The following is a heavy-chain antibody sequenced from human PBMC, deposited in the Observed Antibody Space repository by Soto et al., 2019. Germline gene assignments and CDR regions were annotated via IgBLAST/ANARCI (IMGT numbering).Heavy chain of an antibody. CDR3: ARGFDGDPSARDY. CDR1: GFTFSSYY. CDR2: IKTAGSFS. V-gene: IGHV3-74*02. Sequence: EVQLVESGGGLVQPGGSLRLSCAASGFTFSSYYMHWVRQAPGKGLVWISRIKTAGSFSSYADSVKGRFTISRDNARNTLSLPRNSLSDADTAVYYCARGFDGDPSARDYGGQGTLVSDSS. J-gene: IGHJ4*02.